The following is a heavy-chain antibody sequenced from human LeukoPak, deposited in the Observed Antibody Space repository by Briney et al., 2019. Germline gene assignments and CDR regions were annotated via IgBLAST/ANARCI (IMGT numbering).Heavy chain of an antibody. Sequence: PGGSLRLSCAASGFTFDDYAMHWVRQAPGKGLEWASGISWNSGSIGYADSVKGRFTISRDNAKNSLYLQMNSLRAEDTALYYCAKVAVAGTWQLPYFDYWGQGTLVTVSS. CDR1: GFTFDDYA. CDR2: ISWNSGSI. D-gene: IGHD6-19*01. CDR3: AKVAVAGTWQLPYFDY. J-gene: IGHJ4*02. V-gene: IGHV3-9*01.